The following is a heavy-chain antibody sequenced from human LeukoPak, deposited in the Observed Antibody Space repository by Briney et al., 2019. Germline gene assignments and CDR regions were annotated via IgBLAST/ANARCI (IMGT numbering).Heavy chain of an antibody. V-gene: IGHV4-59*01. CDR3: ARGLRGLEY. Sequence: SETLSLTCTVSGASISDYYWSWIRQSPGKGLEWIAYIYYSGTTSYNPSLKSRVTISVDTSKNQFSLRLNSVTTADTAVYFCARGLRGLEYWGQGTLVTVSS. CDR2: IYYSGTT. D-gene: IGHD3-10*01. CDR1: GASISDYY. J-gene: IGHJ4*02.